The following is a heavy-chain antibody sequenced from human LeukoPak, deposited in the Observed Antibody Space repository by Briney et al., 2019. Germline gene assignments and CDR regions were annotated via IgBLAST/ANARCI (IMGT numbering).Heavy chain of an antibody. CDR3: AREWGNSYMDV. Sequence: GGSLRLSCAASGFTVSSNYMSWVRQAPGKGPEWVSVIYSGGSTYYADSVKGRFTISRDNSKNTLYLQMNSLRAEDTAVYYCAREWGNSYMDVWGKGTTVTVSS. CDR1: GFTVSSNY. CDR2: IYSGGST. D-gene: IGHD2/OR15-2a*01. V-gene: IGHV3-53*01. J-gene: IGHJ6*03.